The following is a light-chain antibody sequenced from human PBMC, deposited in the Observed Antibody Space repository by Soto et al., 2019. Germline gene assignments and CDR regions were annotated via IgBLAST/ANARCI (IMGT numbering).Light chain of an antibody. Sequence: QSALTQPPSVSGAPGQRVTISCTGSSSNIGAGYDVHWYQQLPGTAPKLLIYGNSNRPSGVPDRFSGSKSGTSASLAITGLQAEVEADYYCQSHDSSLSVLYVFGTGTKVTVL. V-gene: IGLV1-40*01. CDR1: SSNIGAGYD. CDR3: QSHDSSLSVLYV. J-gene: IGLJ1*01. CDR2: GNS.